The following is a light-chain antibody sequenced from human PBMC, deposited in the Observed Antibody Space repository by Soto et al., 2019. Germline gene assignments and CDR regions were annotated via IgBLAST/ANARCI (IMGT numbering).Light chain of an antibody. V-gene: IGKV3-20*01. CDR1: QSVRSNY. CDR3: QQYGSTPLT. J-gene: IGKJ4*01. CDR2: DAS. Sequence: EIVLKQSPDTLSLSPGERATLSCRASQSVRSNYLAWYQQKPGQAPRFLIYDASSRATGIPDRFSGSGSGTDFTLTISRLEPEDFAVCYCQQYGSTPLTFGGGTKVDIK.